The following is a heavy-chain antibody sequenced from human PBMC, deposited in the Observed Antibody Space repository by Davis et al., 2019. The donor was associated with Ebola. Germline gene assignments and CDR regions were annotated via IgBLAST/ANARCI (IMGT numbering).Heavy chain of an antibody. CDR3: AGTYSSGWYTLGN. J-gene: IGHJ4*02. CDR2: ISSSGSKI. V-gene: IGHV3-11*01. Sequence: GESLKISCAASGFSFSDYYMSWIRQAPGKGLEWVTYISSSGSKIYYADSVKGRFTISRDNAKNSLYLQMNSLRAEDTAVYYCAGTYSSGWYTLGNWGQGTLVTVSS. CDR1: GFSFSDYY. D-gene: IGHD6-19*01.